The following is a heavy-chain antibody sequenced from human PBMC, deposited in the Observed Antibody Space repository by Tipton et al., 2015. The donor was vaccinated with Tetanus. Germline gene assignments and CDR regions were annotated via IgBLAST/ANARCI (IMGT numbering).Heavy chain of an antibody. V-gene: IGHV3-7*04. CDR1: GFTFRRHW. D-gene: IGHD2-21*02. Sequence: SLRLSCAASGFTFRRHWMSWVRQAPGMGLEWVANIYKDGSQKDYVDSVKGRFTISRDNAKNSLYLQMISLRAEDTAVYSCARGMAEASNCGGDCYSDYWGQGTLVTVSS. CDR3: ARGMAEASNCGGDCYSDY. CDR2: IYKDGSQK. J-gene: IGHJ4*02.